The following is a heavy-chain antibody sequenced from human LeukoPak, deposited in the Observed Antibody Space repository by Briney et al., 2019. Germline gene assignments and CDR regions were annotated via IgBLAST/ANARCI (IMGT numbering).Heavy chain of an antibody. V-gene: IGHV3-23*01. CDR2: ISGGVGST. CDR1: GFTSSSYA. Sequence: GGSLRLSCAASGFTSSSYAMSWVRQAPGKGLEWVSAISGGVGSTYYADSVKGRFTISRDNSKKTMYLQMNSLRVEDTAVYYCAKEEAAMDHFDYWGQGNLVTVSS. CDR3: AKEEAAMDHFDY. D-gene: IGHD5-18*01. J-gene: IGHJ4*02.